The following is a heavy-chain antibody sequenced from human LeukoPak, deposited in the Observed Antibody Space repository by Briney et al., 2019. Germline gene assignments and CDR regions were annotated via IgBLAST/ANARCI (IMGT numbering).Heavy chain of an antibody. CDR2: IWYDGSNK. J-gene: IGHJ4*02. V-gene: IGHV3-33*01. Sequence: GRSLRLSCAASGFTFSSYGMHWVRQAPGKGLEWVAVIWYDGSNKYYADSVKGRFTISRDNSKNTLYLQMNSLRAEDTAVYYCARGVDYGDPGDYWGQGTLVTVSS. CDR3: ARGVDYGDPGDY. D-gene: IGHD4-17*01. CDR1: GFTFSSYG.